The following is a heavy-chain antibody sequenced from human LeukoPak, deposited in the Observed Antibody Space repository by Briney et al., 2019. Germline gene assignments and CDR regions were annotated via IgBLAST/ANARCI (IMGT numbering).Heavy chain of an antibody. J-gene: IGHJ5*02. CDR3: ARVKVGRFEEPYPQLNWFDP. CDR1: VYTFTSCG. Sequence: GASEKVSCKASVYTFTSCGISWVRQAPPQGLKRVGLGRAYNGNTNYAQKLQGRVTMTTDTSTSTAYMELRSLRSDDTAVYYCARVKVGRFEEPYPQLNWFDPWGQGTLVTVSS. V-gene: IGHV1-18*04. D-gene: IGHD3-10*01. CDR2: GRAYNGNT.